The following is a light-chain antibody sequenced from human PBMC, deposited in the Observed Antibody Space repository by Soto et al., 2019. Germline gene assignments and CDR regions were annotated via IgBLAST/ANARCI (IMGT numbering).Light chain of an antibody. CDR1: SSDVGGFNY. V-gene: IGLV2-14*01. J-gene: IGLJ1*01. Sequence: QSALTQPASVSGSPGQSITISCTGTSSDVGGFNYVSWYQHHPGKAPKLMIYEVSNRPSGVSNRFSGSKSGNTASLTISGLQDEDESDYYCSSYTSSSTYVFGTGTQLTVL. CDR3: SSYTSSSTYV. CDR2: EVS.